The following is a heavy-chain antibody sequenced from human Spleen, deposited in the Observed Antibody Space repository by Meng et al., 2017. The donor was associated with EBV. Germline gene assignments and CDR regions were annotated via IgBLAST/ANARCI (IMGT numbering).Heavy chain of an antibody. CDR2: INTNTGNP. Sequence: QGQLVQSGFELRKPGASVKVSCKASGYSFTEHAMNWVRQAPGQGLEWMGWINTNTGNPTYDQGFTGRFVFLLDTSVNTAYLQINSLKAEDTAVYYCARGAAAGHWGQGTLVTVSS. V-gene: IGHV7-4-1*02. CDR3: ARGAAAGH. D-gene: IGHD6-13*01. J-gene: IGHJ4*02. CDR1: GYSFTEHA.